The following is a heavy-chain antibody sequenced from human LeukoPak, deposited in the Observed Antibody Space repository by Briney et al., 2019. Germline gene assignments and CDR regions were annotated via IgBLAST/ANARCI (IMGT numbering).Heavy chain of an antibody. CDR2: ISSSSSYV. CDR1: GFTFSSYS. Sequence: GGSLRLSCAASGFTFSSYSMNWVRQAPGKGLEWVSSISSSSSYVYYADSVKGRFTISRDNAKNSLYLQMNSLRAEDTAVYYCAREGPAVAFDYWGQGTLVTVSS. V-gene: IGHV3-21*01. CDR3: AREGPAVAFDY. D-gene: IGHD6-19*01. J-gene: IGHJ4*02.